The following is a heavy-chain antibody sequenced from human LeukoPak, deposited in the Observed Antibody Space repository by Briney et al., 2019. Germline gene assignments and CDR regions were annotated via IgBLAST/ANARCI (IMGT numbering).Heavy chain of an antibody. CDR2: IKQDGSEI. V-gene: IGHV3-7*01. Sequence: GGSLRLSCAASGFTVSSNYMSWVRQAPGKGLEWVANIKQDGSEIYYVDSVKGRFTISRDNAKNSLCLQMNSLRAEDTAVYYCARAMDVWGQGTTVTVSS. CDR3: ARAMDV. J-gene: IGHJ6*02. CDR1: GFTVSSNY.